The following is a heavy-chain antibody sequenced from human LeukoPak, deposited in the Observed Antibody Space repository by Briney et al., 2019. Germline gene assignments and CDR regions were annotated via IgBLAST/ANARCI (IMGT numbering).Heavy chain of an antibody. CDR3: ARGSGYSYGYDAFDI. V-gene: IGHV1-8*01. D-gene: IGHD5-18*01. Sequence: ASVKASCKASGYTFTSYDINWVRQATGQGLEWMGWMNPNSGNTGYAQKFQGRVTMTRNTSISTAYMELSSLRSEDTAVYYCARGSGYSYGYDAFDIWGQGTMVTVSS. CDR1: GYTFTSYD. J-gene: IGHJ3*02. CDR2: MNPNSGNT.